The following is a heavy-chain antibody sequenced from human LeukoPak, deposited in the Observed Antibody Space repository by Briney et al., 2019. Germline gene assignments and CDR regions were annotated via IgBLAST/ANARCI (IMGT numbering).Heavy chain of an antibody. Sequence: GGSLRLSCAASGFTFSSYAMSWVRQAPGKGLEWVSAVSGSGGSTYYADSVKGRFTISRDNSKKTLYLQMNSLRAEDTAVYYCAKDSRVYDFWSGYSAPGWFDPWGQGTLVTVSS. CDR3: AKDSRVYDFWSGYSAPGWFDP. V-gene: IGHV3-23*01. J-gene: IGHJ5*02. CDR1: GFTFSSYA. CDR2: VSGSGGST. D-gene: IGHD3-3*01.